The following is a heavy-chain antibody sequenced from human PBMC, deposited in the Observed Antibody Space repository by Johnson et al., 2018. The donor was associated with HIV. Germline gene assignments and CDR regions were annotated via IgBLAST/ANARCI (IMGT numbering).Heavy chain of an antibody. CDR3: ARANYYHN. CDR2: ISWNSGSI. CDR1: GFTFDDYA. J-gene: IGHJ3*02. Sequence: EVQLVESGGGLVQPGRSLRLSCAASGFTFDDYAMHWVRQAPGKGLEWVSGISWNSGSIGYADSVKGRFTISRDNAENSLYLQMNSLRAEDTAVYYCARANYYHNWGQGTMVTVSS. V-gene: IGHV3-9*01. D-gene: IGHD3-10*01.